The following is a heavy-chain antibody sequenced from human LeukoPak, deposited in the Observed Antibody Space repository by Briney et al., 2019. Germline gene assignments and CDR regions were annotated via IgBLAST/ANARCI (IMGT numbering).Heavy chain of an antibody. D-gene: IGHD6-6*01. Sequence: ASVKVSCKASGYTFTSYVNWVRQATGQGLEWMGWMNPNSGNTGYAQKFQGRVTMTRNTSISTAYMELSSLRSEDTAVYYCARGVSISARPLNYFDYWGQGTLVTVSS. J-gene: IGHJ4*02. CDR1: GYTFTSY. CDR3: ARGVSISARPLNYFDY. V-gene: IGHV1-8*01. CDR2: MNPNSGNT.